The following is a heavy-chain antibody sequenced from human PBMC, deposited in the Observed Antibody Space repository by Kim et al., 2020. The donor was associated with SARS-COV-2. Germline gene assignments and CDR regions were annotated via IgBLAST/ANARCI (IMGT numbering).Heavy chain of an antibody. V-gene: IGHV3-15*01. Sequence: APVKGRFTISRDDSKDTLYLQMNSLKTADTGVYYCTIEQGSTGRDYYGMDAWGQGTTVTVSS. CDR3: TIEQGSTGRDYYGMDA. D-gene: IGHD1-26*01. J-gene: IGHJ6*02.